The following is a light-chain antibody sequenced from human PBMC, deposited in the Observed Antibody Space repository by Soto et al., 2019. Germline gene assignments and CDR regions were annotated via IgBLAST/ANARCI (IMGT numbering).Light chain of an antibody. J-gene: IGKJ2*01. CDR2: GAS. Sequence: EIVMTQSPATLSVSPGERATLSCRASQSVSSSLAWYQQKPGQAPRLLIYGASTRATGIPARISGSGSGTEFTLTISSLQSEDFAVYYCQQYNKWPPWTFGQGTKLEIK. V-gene: IGKV3-15*01. CDR3: QQYNKWPPWT. CDR1: QSVSSS.